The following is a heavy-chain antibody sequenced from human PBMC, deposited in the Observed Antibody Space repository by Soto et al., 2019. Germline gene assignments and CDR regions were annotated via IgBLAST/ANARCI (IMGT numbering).Heavy chain of an antibody. CDR2: ISYDGSNK. CDR3: AKDPQPYYYDSSGHDY. V-gene: IGHV3-30*18. CDR1: GFTFSSYG. J-gene: IGHJ4*02. D-gene: IGHD3-22*01. Sequence: GGSLRLSCAASGFTFSSYGMHLVRQAPGKGLEWVAVISYDGSNKYYADSVKDRFTISRDNSKNTLYLQMNSLRAEDTAVYYCAKDPQPYYYDSSGHDYWGQGTLVTVSS.